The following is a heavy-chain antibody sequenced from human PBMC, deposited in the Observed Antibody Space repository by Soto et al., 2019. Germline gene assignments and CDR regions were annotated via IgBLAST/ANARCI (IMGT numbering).Heavy chain of an antibody. J-gene: IGHJ5*02. CDR2: SSPYNGNT. Sequence: QVQLAQSGAEVKKPGASVKVSCKASGYTFTSFGITWVRQALGQGLEWLGWSSPYNGNTHYVQKFQGRVTMTTDTSTSTAYMELRSLRSDDTAVYYCARGGLGYCSGGSCPQNWFDPWGQGTLVTVSS. V-gene: IGHV1-18*01. CDR1: GYTFTSFG. D-gene: IGHD2-15*01. CDR3: ARGGLGYCSGGSCPQNWFDP.